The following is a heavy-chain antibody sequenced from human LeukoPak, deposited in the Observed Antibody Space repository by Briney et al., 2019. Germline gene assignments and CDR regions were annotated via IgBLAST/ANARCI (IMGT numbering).Heavy chain of an antibody. D-gene: IGHD5-18*01. V-gene: IGHV4-38-2*02. CDR2: IYHSGST. Sequence: SETLSLTCTVSGYSISSGYYWGWIRQPPGKGLEWIGSIYHSGSTYYNPSLKSRVTISVDTSKNQFSLKLSSVTAAGTAVYYCARVGGYSYGLGKRYYYYMDVWGKGTTVTVSS. CDR3: ARVGGYSYGLGKRYYYYMDV. CDR1: GYSISSGYY. J-gene: IGHJ6*03.